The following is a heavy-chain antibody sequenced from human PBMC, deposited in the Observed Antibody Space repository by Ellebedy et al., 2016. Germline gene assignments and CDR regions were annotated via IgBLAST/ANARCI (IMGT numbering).Heavy chain of an antibody. CDR1: GGSISSYY. J-gene: IGHJ2*01. CDR2: IYYSGST. Sequence: GSLRLSXTVSGGSISSYYWSWIRQPPGKGLEWIGYIYYSGSTNYNPSLKSRVTISVDTSKNQFSLKLSSVTAADTAVYYCARVAGTSWYFDLWGRGTLVTVSS. V-gene: IGHV4-59*01. CDR3: ARVAGTSWYFDL. D-gene: IGHD6-19*01.